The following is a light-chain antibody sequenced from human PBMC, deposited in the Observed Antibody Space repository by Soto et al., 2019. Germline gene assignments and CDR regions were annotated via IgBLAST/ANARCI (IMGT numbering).Light chain of an antibody. Sequence: EVVMTQSPATLSVSPGERATLSCRASQSVNRYLAWYQQKTGQAPRLLIYEASNRATGIPARISGSGSGTGFTLTISSLEPEDFAVYYCQQHSNWPTTFGQGTRLEIK. V-gene: IGKV3-11*01. CDR1: QSVNRY. CDR2: EAS. CDR3: QQHSNWPTT. J-gene: IGKJ5*01.